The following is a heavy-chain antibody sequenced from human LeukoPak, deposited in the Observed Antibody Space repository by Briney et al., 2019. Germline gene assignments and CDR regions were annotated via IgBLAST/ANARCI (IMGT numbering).Heavy chain of an antibody. CDR3: VKRSRDGYNSPLDN. Sequence: GGSLRLSCAASGFTFTNHAMSWVRQAPGKGLEWVSQISGSGGETYYADSVQGRFTISRDNSENTLYLQMNSLRAEDTAVYYCVKRSRDGYNSPLDNWGQGTLVTVSS. CDR1: GFTFTNHA. V-gene: IGHV3-23*01. CDR2: ISGSGGET. D-gene: IGHD5-24*01. J-gene: IGHJ4*01.